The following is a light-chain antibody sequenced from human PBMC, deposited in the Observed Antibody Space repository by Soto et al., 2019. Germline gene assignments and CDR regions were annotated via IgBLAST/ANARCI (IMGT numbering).Light chain of an antibody. J-gene: IGKJ1*01. CDR2: AAT. V-gene: IGKV1-12*01. CDR3: LQVANFPRT. CDR1: QDINSR. Sequence: DIQMTQSPSSVSASVGDTVTITCRASQDINSRLAWFQQQPGRPPKYVIQAATMLQSGFPSRFAGSGSGREFTLTIHTLQPEDCATDYCLQVANFPRTFGQGTKVE.